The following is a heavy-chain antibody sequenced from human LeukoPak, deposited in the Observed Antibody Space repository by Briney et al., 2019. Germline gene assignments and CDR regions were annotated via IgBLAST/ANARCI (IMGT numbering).Heavy chain of an antibody. J-gene: IGHJ1*01. Sequence: GSLRLSCAASGFTFSNYAMTWVRQAPGKGLEWVSGISGSGGNTYYADSVKGRFTISRDNSKNTLYLQMNSLRAEDTAVYYCARGAYEGSGSLVVWHWGQGTLVTVSS. D-gene: IGHD6-19*01. CDR1: GFTFSNYA. CDR3: ARGAYEGSGSLVVWH. V-gene: IGHV3-23*01. CDR2: ISGSGGNT.